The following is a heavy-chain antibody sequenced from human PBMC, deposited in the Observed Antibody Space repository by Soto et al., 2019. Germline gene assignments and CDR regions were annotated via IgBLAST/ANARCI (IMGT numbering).Heavy chain of an antibody. CDR1: GGSISSSSYY. Sequence: SETRSLTCTVSGGSISSSSYYWGLIRQPPGKGLEWIGSIYYSGSTYYNPSLKRRVTISVDTSKNQFSLKLSSVPAADTAVYYCARGRNWFDPWGQGTLVTVSS. J-gene: IGHJ5*02. CDR2: IYYSGST. CDR3: ARGRNWFDP. V-gene: IGHV4-39*01.